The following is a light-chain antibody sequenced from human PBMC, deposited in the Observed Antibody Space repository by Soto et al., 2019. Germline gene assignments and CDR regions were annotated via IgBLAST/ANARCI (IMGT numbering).Light chain of an antibody. CDR1: GGSIATNY. V-gene: IGLV6-57*02. CDR2: EDD. CDR3: QSHDSTNVV. Sequence: NFMLTQPHSVSESPGKTVTISCTGSGGSIATNYVQWHQQRPGSAPTTVIYEDDKRPSGVPDRFSGSIDRSSNSASLIISGLKTEDEADYYCQSHDSTNVVFGRGTQLTFL. J-gene: IGLJ2*01.